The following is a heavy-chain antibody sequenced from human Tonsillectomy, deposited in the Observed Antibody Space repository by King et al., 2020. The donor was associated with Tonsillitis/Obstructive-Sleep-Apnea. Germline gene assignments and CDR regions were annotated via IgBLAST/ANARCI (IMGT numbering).Heavy chain of an antibody. V-gene: IGHV4-39*01. Sequence: QLQESGPGLVKPSETLSLTCTVSGGSISSSSYYWGWIRQPPGKGLEWIGSIYYSGSPYYNPSLKSRVTISVDTSKNQFSLKLSSVTAADTAVYYCASGVLRGYSYGYGYWGQGTLVTVSS. D-gene: IGHD5-18*01. CDR3: ASGVLRGYSYGYGY. CDR2: IYYSGSP. CDR1: GGSISSSSYY. J-gene: IGHJ4*02.